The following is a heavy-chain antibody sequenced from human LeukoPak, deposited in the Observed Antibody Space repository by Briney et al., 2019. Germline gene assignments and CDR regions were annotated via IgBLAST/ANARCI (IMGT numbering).Heavy chain of an antibody. V-gene: IGHV4-39*07. CDR1: GGSISSSSYY. J-gene: IGHJ4*02. Sequence: SETLSLTCTVSGGSISSSSYYWGWIRQPPGKGLEWIGSIYYSGSTYYNPSLKSRVTISVDTSKNQFSLKLSSVTAADTAVYYCARVRPEGGSIDFDYWGQGTLVTVSS. CDR3: ARVRPEGGSIDFDY. CDR2: IYYSGST. D-gene: IGHD1-1*01.